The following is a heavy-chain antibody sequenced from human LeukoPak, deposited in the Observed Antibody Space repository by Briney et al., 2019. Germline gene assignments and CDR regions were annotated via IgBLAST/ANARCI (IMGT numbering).Heavy chain of an antibody. CDR1: GFTFGRYS. Sequence: GGSLRLSCTASGFTFGRYSMNWVRQAPGKGLEWISYITSGNSAMHYADSVKGRFTISRDNAKNSLYLRMNSLRDEDTAVYYCARDDCGGGTCRDNFYFFGMDVWGQGTTVTVSS. CDR2: ITSGNSAM. V-gene: IGHV3-48*02. D-gene: IGHD2-15*01. CDR3: ARDDCGGGTCRDNFYFFGMDV. J-gene: IGHJ6*02.